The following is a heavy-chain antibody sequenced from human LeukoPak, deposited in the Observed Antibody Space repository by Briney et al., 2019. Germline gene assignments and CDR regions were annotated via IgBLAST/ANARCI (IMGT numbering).Heavy chain of an antibody. CDR1: GFTFSSYS. CDR3: ARDREYSYGYTPSYWFDP. V-gene: IGHV3-21*01. D-gene: IGHD5-18*01. CDR2: ISSSSYI. Sequence: KTGGSLRLSCAASGFTFSSYSMNWVRQAPGKGLEWVSSISSSSYIYYADSVKGRFTISRDNAKNSLYLQMNSLRAEDTAVYYCARDREYSYGYTPSYWFDPWGQGTLVTVSS. J-gene: IGHJ5*02.